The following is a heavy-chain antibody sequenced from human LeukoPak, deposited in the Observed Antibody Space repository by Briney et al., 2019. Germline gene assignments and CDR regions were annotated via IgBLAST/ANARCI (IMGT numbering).Heavy chain of an antibody. D-gene: IGHD3-3*01. V-gene: IGHV1-18*01. Sequence: ASVKVSCKASGYTFTSYGISWVRQAPGQGLEWMGWISAYNGNTNYAQKLQGRVTMTTDTSTSTAYMELRSLRSDDTAVYYRARDRYDFWSGYYPVGYWGQGTLVTVSS. CDR2: ISAYNGNT. CDR1: GYTFTSYG. J-gene: IGHJ4*02. CDR3: ARDRYDFWSGYYPVGY.